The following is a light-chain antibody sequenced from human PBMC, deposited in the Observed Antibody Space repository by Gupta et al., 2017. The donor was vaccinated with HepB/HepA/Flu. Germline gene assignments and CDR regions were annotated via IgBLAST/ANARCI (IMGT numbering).Light chain of an antibody. CDR1: QSLLHSNGYNY. J-gene: IGKJ2*04. Sequence: DIVMTQSPLSLPVTPGEPASISCRSSQSLLHSNGYNYLDWYLQKPGQSPQLMIYLGSNRASGVPDRFSGSGSGTDFTLKISRVEAEDVGVYYCMQARQTPQGMCSFGQGTKLEIK. CDR2: LGS. CDR3: MQARQTPQGMCS. V-gene: IGKV2-28*01.